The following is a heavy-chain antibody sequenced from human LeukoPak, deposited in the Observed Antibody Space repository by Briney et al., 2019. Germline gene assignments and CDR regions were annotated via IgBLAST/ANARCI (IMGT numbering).Heavy chain of an antibody. V-gene: IGHV3-30*18. CDR1: GFTFSSYG. J-gene: IGHJ4*02. D-gene: IGHD3-22*01. CDR3: AKATMIVPDY. CDR2: ISYDGSNK. Sequence: GGSLRLSCAASGFTFSSYGMHWVRQAPGKGLEWVAVISYDGSNKYYADSVKGRFTISRDNSKNTLYLQMSSLRAEDTAVYYCAKATMIVPDYWGQGTLVTVSS.